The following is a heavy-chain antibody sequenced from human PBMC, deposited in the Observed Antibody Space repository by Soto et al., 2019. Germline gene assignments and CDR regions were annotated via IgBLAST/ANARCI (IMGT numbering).Heavy chain of an antibody. D-gene: IGHD3-16*02. Sequence: QVQLVESGGGVVQPGRSLRLSCAASGFTFSSYAMHWVRQAPGKGLEWVAVISYDGSDKYYADSVKGRFTISRDNSKNTLNLQVNSLRADDTAVYYCAKALGELSPESYDYWGQGTLITVS. CDR3: AKALGELSPESYDY. CDR2: ISYDGSDK. CDR1: GFTFSSYA. V-gene: IGHV3-30*18. J-gene: IGHJ4*02.